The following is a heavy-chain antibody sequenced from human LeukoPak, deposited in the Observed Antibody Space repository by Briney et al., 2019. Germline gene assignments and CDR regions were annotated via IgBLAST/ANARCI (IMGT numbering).Heavy chain of an antibody. Sequence: ASVKVSCKASGYTFTSNYIHWVRQAPGQGLGWLGMIYPRDGSTSYAQKFQGRVTVTRDTSTSTVHMELSGLRSEDTAVYYCARDQEGFDYWGQGTLVTVSS. V-gene: IGHV1-46*01. CDR2: IYPRDGST. CDR1: GYTFTSNY. J-gene: IGHJ4*02. CDR3: ARDQEGFDY.